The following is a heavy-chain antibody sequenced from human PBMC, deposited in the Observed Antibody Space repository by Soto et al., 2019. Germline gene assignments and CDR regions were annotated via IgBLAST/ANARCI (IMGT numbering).Heavy chain of an antibody. Sequence: QVQLQESGPGLVKPSETLSLTCTVSGGSISGHYWSWIRKPAGKGLEWIGRIYSSGTTNDNPTLTSRDTTSIDTSKNQFSLRLTSVTAADTAVYYCARDLSVGPGEYLDFWGQGTLVTVSP. V-gene: IGHV4-4*07. CDR3: ARDLSVGPGEYLDF. J-gene: IGHJ4*02. CDR2: IYSSGTT. D-gene: IGHD3-10*01. CDR1: GGSISGHY.